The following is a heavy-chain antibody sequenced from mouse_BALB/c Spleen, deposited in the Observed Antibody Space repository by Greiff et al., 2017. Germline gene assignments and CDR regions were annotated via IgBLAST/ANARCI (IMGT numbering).Heavy chain of an antibody. CDR2: IDPENGNT. D-gene: IGHD2-10*02. Sequence: VQLKESGAELVRPGALVKLSCKASGFNIKDYYMHWVKQRPEQGLEWIGWIDPENGNTIYDPKFQGKASITADTSSNTAYLQLSSLTSEDTAVYYCARQYGNYVGAMDYWGQGTSVTVSS. CDR1: GFNIKDYY. V-gene: IGHV14-1*02. J-gene: IGHJ4*01. CDR3: ARQYGNYVGAMDY.